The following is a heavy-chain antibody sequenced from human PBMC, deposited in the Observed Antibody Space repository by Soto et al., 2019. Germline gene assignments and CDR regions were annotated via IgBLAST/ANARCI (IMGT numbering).Heavy chain of an antibody. CDR2: IYPGDSDT. V-gene: IGHV5-51*01. Sequence: GESLKISCKGSGYSFTSYWIGWVRQMPGKGLEWMGIIYPGDSDTRYSPSFQGQVTISADKSISTAYLQWSSLKASDTAMYYCARHEGFRDVVVAPRYYYGMDVWGQGTTVTVSS. CDR3: ARHEGFRDVVVAPRYYYGMDV. CDR1: GYSFTSYW. D-gene: IGHD2-15*01. J-gene: IGHJ6*02.